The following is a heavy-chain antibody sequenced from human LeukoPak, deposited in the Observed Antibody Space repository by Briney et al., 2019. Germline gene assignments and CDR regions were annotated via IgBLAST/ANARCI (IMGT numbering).Heavy chain of an antibody. D-gene: IGHD1-14*01. CDR1: GFTFSHYY. Sequence: GGSLRLSCAASGFTFSHYYMSWVRQAPGKGLEWVANIKQDGSEQFYLDSVKGRFTISRDNAKNALYLQMNSLRAEDTAVYYCARGPEGSSLNWFDPWGQGTRVSVSS. V-gene: IGHV3-7*01. CDR3: ARGPEGSSLNWFDP. CDR2: IKQDGSEQ. J-gene: IGHJ5*02.